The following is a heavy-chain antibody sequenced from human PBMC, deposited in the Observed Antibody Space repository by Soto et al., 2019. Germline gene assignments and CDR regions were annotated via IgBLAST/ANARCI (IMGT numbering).Heavy chain of an antibody. J-gene: IGHJ3*02. CDR1: GFTFSSYG. CDR3: AREHSSGSNYLSAFDI. V-gene: IGHV3-33*01. CDR2: IWYDGSNK. Sequence: GGSLRLSCAASGFTFSSYGMHWVRQAPGKGLEWVAVIWYDGSNKYYADSVKGRFTISRDNSKNTLYLQMNSLRAEDTAVYYCAREHSSGSNYLSAFDIWGQGTMVTVSS. D-gene: IGHD6-19*01.